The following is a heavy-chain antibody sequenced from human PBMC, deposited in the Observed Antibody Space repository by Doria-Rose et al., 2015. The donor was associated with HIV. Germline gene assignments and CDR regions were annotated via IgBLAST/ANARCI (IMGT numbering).Heavy chain of an antibody. Sequence: QVQLVQSGPVLVKPAETLTLTCTVSGVSLSSPGMGVSWIRQPPGKALEWLANIFSDDERSYKTSLKSRLTSSRVTSKSQVVLTMTDMDPVDTATYYCARIKSSRWYHKYYFDFWGQGTLVIVSA. D-gene: IGHD6-13*01. CDR3: ARIKSSRWYHKYYFDF. CDR2: IFSDDER. CDR1: GVSLSSPGMG. V-gene: IGHV2-26*01. J-gene: IGHJ4*02.